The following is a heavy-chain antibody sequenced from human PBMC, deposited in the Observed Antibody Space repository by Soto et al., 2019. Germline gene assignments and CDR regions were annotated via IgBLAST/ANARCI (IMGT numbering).Heavy chain of an antibody. V-gene: IGHV3-48*01. J-gene: IGHJ6*02. CDR2: ISSSSSTI. D-gene: IGHD3-22*01. Sequence: GGSLRLSCAASGFTVSSNYMNWVRQAPGKGLEWVSYISSSSSTIYYADSVKGRFTISRDNAKNSLYLQMNSLRAEDTAVYYCARDNQYYYDSSGYYYLYYYYGMDVWGQGTTVTVSS. CDR1: GFTVSSNY. CDR3: ARDNQYYYDSSGYYYLYYYYGMDV.